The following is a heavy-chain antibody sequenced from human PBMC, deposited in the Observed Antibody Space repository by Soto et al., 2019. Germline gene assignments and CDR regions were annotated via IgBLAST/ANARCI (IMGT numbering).Heavy chain of an antibody. CDR1: GFIFREYA. D-gene: IGHD6-19*01. CDR2: ISYDGSHE. CDR3: ARDLGAVAALDS. V-gene: IGHV3-30*04. J-gene: IGHJ4*02. Sequence: QVHLVESGGGVVQPGTSLRLSCAASGFIFREYAMHWVRQAPGKGLDWVAVISYDGSHEDYADSVKGRFTISRDNSKDTLYLQANSLRNEDTATYYCARDLGAVAALDSWGQGTLVNVSS.